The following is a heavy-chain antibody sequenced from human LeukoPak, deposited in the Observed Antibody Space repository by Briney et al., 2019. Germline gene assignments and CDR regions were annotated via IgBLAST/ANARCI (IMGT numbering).Heavy chain of an antibody. D-gene: IGHD1-26*01. V-gene: IGHV3-30*18. J-gene: IGHJ6*02. CDR3: AKVRRVGATLTYYYGMDV. CDR1: GFTFSSYG. Sequence: RSLRLSCAASGFTFSSYGMHWVRQAPGKGLEWVAVISHDGSNKYYADSVKGRFTISRDNSKNTLYLQMNSLRAEDTAVYYCAKVRRVGATLTYYYGMDVWGQGTTVTVS. CDR2: ISHDGSNK.